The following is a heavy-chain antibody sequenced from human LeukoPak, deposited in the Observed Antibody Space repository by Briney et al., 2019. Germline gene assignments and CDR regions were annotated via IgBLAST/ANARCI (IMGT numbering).Heavy chain of an antibody. Sequence: GINWNSGSIGYAASVKGRFTISRDNAKNSLYLQMYDLRPEDTALYYCAKDRSSGFRAFDIWGQGSVVTVSS. CDR3: AKDRSSGFRAFDI. D-gene: IGHD3-22*01. J-gene: IGHJ3*02. V-gene: IGHV3-9*01. CDR2: INWNSGSI.